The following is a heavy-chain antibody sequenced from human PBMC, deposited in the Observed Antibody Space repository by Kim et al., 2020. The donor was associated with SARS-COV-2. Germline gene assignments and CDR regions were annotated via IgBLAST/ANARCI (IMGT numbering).Heavy chain of an antibody. V-gene: IGHV4-59*01. CDR2: IYYSGST. D-gene: IGHD3-9*01. J-gene: IGHJ6*03. CDR3: ASSPSLLRYFDCSYYYYY. Sequence: SETLSLTCTVSGGSISSYYWNWIRQPPGKGLEWIGYIYYSGSTNYNPSLKSRVTISVDTSKNQFSLKLSSVPAADTAVYYCASSPSLLRYFDCSYYYYY. CDR1: GGSISSYY.